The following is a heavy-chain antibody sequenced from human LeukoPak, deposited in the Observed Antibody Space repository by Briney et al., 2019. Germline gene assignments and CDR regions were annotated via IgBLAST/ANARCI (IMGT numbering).Heavy chain of an antibody. CDR3: AKDLQLGGRSYYFDY. D-gene: IGHD5-24*01. CDR2: ISYDGRNK. Sequence: GSLRLSCAASGFTFSTYGMHWVRQAPGKGLERVAVISYDGRNKYYADSVKGRFTISRDNSKNTLNLQMNSLRAEDTAVYYCAKDLQLGGRSYYFDYWGQGTLVTVSS. J-gene: IGHJ4*02. CDR1: GFTFSTYG. V-gene: IGHV3-30*18.